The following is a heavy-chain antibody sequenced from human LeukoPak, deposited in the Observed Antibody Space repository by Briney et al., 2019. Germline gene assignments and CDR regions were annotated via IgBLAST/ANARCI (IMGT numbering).Heavy chain of an antibody. CDR2: ISGSGGST. D-gene: IGHD1-26*01. CDR1: GFTVSSNY. V-gene: IGHV3-23*01. J-gene: IGHJ4*02. Sequence: GGSLRLSCAASGFTVSSNYMTWVRQAPGKGLEWVSGISGSGGSTYYADSVKDRFTISRDNFKNTLYLQMNSLRAEDTAVYHCAQSRGSNGKYYFDYWGQGALVTVSS. CDR3: AQSRGSNGKYYFDY.